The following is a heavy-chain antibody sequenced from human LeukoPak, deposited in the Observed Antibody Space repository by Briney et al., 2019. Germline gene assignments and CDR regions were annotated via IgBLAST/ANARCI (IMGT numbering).Heavy chain of an antibody. J-gene: IGHJ4*02. CDR2: IYYSGST. Sequence: SETLSLTCTVSGGSISSGDYYWSWIRQPPGKGLEWIGYIYYSGSTYYNPSLKSRVTISVDTPKNQFSLKLSSVTAADTAVYYCARARGYSYGPGLDYWGQGTLVTVSS. D-gene: IGHD5-18*01. CDR1: GGSISSGDYY. CDR3: ARARGYSYGPGLDY. V-gene: IGHV4-30-4*01.